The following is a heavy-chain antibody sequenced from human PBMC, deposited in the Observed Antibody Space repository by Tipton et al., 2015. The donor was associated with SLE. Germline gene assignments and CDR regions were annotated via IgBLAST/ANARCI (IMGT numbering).Heavy chain of an antibody. J-gene: IGHJ4*02. D-gene: IGHD7-27*01. V-gene: IGHV4-30-2*01. CDR3: VRDVPAPTGGV. CDR1: GASISRGGYS. CDR2: IYYSGTT. Sequence: TLSLTCTVSGASISRGGYSWTWIRQPPGKGLEWIGYIYYSGTTDYNPSLTSRVSISIDTSRNQFSLQLTSVTAADTAVYYCVRDVPAPTGGVWGQGTLVTVSS.